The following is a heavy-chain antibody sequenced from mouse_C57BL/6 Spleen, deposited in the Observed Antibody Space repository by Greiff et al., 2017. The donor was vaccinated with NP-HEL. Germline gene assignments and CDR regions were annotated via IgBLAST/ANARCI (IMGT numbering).Heavy chain of an antibody. CDR3: ARGRYYYGSSYWYFDV. CDR1: GYTFTSYW. J-gene: IGHJ1*03. D-gene: IGHD1-1*01. CDR2: IDPSDSET. Sequence: QVQLQQPGAELVRPGSSVKLSCKASGYTFTSYWMHWVKQRPIQGLEWIGNIDPSDSETHYNQKFKDKATLTVDKSSSTAYMQLSSLTSEDSAVYYCARGRYYYGSSYWYFDVWGTGTTVTVSS. V-gene: IGHV1-52*01.